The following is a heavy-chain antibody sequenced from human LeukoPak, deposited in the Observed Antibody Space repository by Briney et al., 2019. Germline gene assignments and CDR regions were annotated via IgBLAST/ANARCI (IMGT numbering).Heavy chain of an antibody. V-gene: IGHV1-3*03. CDR2: INTANGDT. D-gene: IGHD2-21*02. CDR3: ARDFGGDYNSDSYWQSYFFDF. Sequence: GASVKVSCKASGYTFTSYSMHWVRQAPGQRLEWMGWINTANGDTKYSLEFQGRLTITKDTSATTAYMELTYLGSEGMAFYYCARDFGGDYNSDSYWQSYFFDFWGQGTLVTVSS. J-gene: IGHJ4*02. CDR1: GYTFTSYS.